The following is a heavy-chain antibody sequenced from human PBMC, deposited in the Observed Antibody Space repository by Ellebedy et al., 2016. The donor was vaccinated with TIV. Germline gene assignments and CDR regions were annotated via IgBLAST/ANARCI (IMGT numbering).Heavy chain of an antibody. CDR3: ARDRGYRSSLYYYYNMDV. Sequence: GGSLRLSXAASGFTFSSYSMNWVRQAPGKGLEWVAVISYDENNKHYADSVKGRFTISRDNSKNTLYLQMNSLRGEDTAVYYCARDRGYRSSLYYYYNMDVWGKGTTVTVSS. CDR2: ISYDENNK. D-gene: IGHD1-1*01. J-gene: IGHJ6*03. CDR1: GFTFSSYS. V-gene: IGHV3-30*03.